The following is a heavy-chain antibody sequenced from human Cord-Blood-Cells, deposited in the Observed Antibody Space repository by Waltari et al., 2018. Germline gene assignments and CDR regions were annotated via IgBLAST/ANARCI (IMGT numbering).Heavy chain of an antibody. V-gene: IGHV3-21*01. CDR1: GSTFSSYS. D-gene: IGHD3-16*02. CDR2: ISSSSSYI. Sequence: EVQLVESGGGLVKPGGSLRLSCAASGSTFSSYSMNWVRQAPGKGLEWVSSISSSSSYIYYADSVKGRFTISRDNAKNSLYLQMNSLRAEDTAVYYCARDSGDYVWGSYRYFDYWGQGTLVTVSS. CDR3: ARDSGDYVWGSYRYFDY. J-gene: IGHJ4*02.